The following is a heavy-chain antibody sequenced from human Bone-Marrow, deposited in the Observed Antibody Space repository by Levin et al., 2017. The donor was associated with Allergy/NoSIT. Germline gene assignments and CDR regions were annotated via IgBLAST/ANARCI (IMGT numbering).Heavy chain of an antibody. CDR3: ARGSYSDLRAFDN. Sequence: PSETLSLTCGVSGYSIDSGGYSWNWLRQPLGQGLEWLGYIYDSGSTYYNPSLSSRVGISVDTSKNHFSLTLRSVTAADTAVYYCARGSYSDLRAFDNWGRGTLVTVSA. CDR1: GYSIDSGGYS. CDR2: IYDSGST. V-gene: IGHV4-30-2*01. D-gene: IGHD5-18*01. J-gene: IGHJ4*02.